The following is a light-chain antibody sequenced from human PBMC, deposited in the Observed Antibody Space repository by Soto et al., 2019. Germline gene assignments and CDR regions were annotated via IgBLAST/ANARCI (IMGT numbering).Light chain of an antibody. Sequence: DLQMTQSPSSLSASVGDRVTITCRASQVITNSLAWYQQKPGKVPKLLIYAASTLQSGVPSRFSGSGSGTDFTLTISSLQPEDVATYYCQKYNSAPTWTFGQGTKVEIK. CDR3: QKYNSAPTWT. V-gene: IGKV1-27*01. CDR2: AAS. J-gene: IGKJ1*01. CDR1: QVITNS.